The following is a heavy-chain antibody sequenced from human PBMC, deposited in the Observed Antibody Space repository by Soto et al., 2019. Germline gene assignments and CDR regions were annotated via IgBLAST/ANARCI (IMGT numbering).Heavy chain of an antibody. Sequence: ASVKVSCKASGYTFTGHYIHWVRQAPGQGPEWMGEIGPESGATRYAQKFQGRVTMTRDMSITTVYMELNNLSPDDTAVYYCGRGRSGQIVVFYWGQGTPVTVSS. CDR2: IGPESGAT. J-gene: IGHJ4*02. D-gene: IGHD5-12*01. CDR3: GRGRSGQIVVFY. CDR1: GYTFTGHY. V-gene: IGHV1-2*02.